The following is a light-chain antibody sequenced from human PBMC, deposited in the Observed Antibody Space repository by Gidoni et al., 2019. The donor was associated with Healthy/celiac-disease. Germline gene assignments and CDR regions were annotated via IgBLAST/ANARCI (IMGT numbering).Light chain of an antibody. CDR1: QSISSY. CDR3: QQSYSTPYT. V-gene: IGKV1-39*01. CDR2: AAS. Sequence: IQMTQAPSSLSASVGDRVTITCRASQSISSYFNWYQQKPGTAPKLLIYAASSLQSGVPSRFSGSGSGTDFTLTISSLRPEDFATYYCQQSYSTPYTFGQGTKLEIK. J-gene: IGKJ2*01.